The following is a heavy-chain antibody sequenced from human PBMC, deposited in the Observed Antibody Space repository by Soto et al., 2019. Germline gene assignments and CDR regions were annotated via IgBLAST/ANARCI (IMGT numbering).Heavy chain of an antibody. D-gene: IGHD1-26*01. CDR1: GDSVSSKSAT. CDR2: TYYRSKWST. CDR3: ARALAGSYDY. J-gene: IGHJ4*02. V-gene: IGHV6-1*01. Sequence: SQTRSLTWAISGDSVSSKSATWNWIRQSPSRGLEWLGRTYYRSKWSTDYAVSVKGRITVSPDTSKNQFSLRLNSVTPEDTAVYYCARALAGSYDYWGQGTLVTVSS.